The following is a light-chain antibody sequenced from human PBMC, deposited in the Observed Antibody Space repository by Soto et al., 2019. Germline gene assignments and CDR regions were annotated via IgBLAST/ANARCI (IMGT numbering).Light chain of an antibody. Sequence: DIQMTQSPSSLSASVGDRVTITCRASQGISNYLAWYQQKPGKVPKLLIYAASTLQSGVPSRFSDSGSAKDITLTISSQTPEDVATYYCQNLLTLGGGPKVEIK. V-gene: IGKV1-27*01. CDR2: AAS. CDR3: QNLLT. J-gene: IGKJ4*01. CDR1: QGISNY.